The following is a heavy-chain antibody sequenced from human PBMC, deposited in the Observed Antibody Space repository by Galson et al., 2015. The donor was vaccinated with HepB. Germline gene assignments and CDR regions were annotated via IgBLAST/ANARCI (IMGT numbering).Heavy chain of an antibody. J-gene: IGHJ6*02. Sequence: SLRLSCAASGFTVSNNYMSWVRQAPGKGLEWVSVIYSGGNIYYIDSAKGRFTISRDNSKNTLYLQMNSLRPEDTAVYYCARFFSYWGQGTTVTVSS. CDR3: ARFFSY. CDR2: IYSGGNI. D-gene: IGHD2/OR15-2a*01. CDR1: GFTVSNNY. V-gene: IGHV3-66*02.